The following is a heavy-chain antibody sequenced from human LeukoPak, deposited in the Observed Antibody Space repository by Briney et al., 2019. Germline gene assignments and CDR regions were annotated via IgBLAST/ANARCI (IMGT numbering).Heavy chain of an antibody. J-gene: IGHJ5*02. CDR1: GFTFSDYY. CDR3: ARETTVTGWFDP. D-gene: IGHD4-17*01. V-gene: IGHV3-11*06. CDR2: INPTSGYT. Sequence: KPGGSLRLSCAASGFTFSDYYMSWIRQAPGKGLEWLSYINPTSGYTPYADSVRGRFTISRDNAKNTLYLQMNSLRAEDTAVYYCARETTVTGWFDPWGQGTLVTVSS.